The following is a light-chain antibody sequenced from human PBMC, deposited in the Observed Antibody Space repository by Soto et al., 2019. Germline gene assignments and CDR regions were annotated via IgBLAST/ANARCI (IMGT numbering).Light chain of an antibody. CDR3: QQYYSYPLT. Sequence: AIRMTQSPSSFSASTGDRVTITCRASQGISSYLAWYQQKPGKAPKLLIYAASTLQSGVPSRFSGSGSGTDFTLTISGLQSEDFATYYCQQYYSYPLTFGPGNKVDIK. J-gene: IGKJ3*01. V-gene: IGKV1-8*01. CDR2: AAS. CDR1: QGISSY.